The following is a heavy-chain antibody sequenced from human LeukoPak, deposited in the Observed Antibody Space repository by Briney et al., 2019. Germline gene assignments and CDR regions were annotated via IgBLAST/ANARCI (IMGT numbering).Heavy chain of an antibody. D-gene: IGHD6-25*01. Sequence: PGGSLRLSRAASGFTFSSYNMNLVRQAPGKGLEWVSSISSSSSYIYYADSVKGRFTISRDNAKNSLYLQMNSLGAEDTAVYYCARDRADDYWGQGTLVTVSS. CDR1: GFTFSSYN. V-gene: IGHV3-21*01. CDR2: ISSSSSYI. J-gene: IGHJ4*02. CDR3: ARDRADDY.